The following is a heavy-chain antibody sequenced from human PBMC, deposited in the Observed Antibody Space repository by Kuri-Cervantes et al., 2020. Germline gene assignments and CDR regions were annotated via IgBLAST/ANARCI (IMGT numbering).Heavy chain of an antibody. D-gene: IGHD4-17*01. Sequence: GESLKISCAASGFTVSSNYMSWVRQAPGKGLEWVSVIYSGGSTYYADSVKGRFTISRDNSKNTLYLQMNSLRAEDTAVYYCAKEEWGYGDYGEDGVDYWGQGTLVTVSS. V-gene: IGHV3-53*05. CDR1: GFTVSSNY. CDR3: AKEEWGYGDYGEDGVDY. CDR2: IYSGGST. J-gene: IGHJ4*02.